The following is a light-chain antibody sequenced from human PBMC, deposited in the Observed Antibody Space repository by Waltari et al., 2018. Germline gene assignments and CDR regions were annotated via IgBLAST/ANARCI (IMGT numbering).Light chain of an antibody. J-gene: IGLJ2*01. CDR3: SSFAGTNQGA. CDR1: SSDVGGYNY. V-gene: IGLV2-8*01. CDR2: EVT. Sequence: QSALTQPPSASGSPGQSVTISCTGTSSDVGGYNYVSWYQQTPGKAPKLIIYEVTKRPSGVPDRFPGSKSGNTASLTVSGLQAEDEADYYCSSFAGTNQGAFGGGTKLTVL.